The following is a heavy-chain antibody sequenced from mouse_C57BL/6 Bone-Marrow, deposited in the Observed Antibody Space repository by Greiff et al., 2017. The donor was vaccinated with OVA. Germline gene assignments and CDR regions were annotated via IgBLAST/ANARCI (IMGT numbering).Heavy chain of an antibody. J-gene: IGHJ1*03. CDR2: ISSGSSTI. V-gene: IGHV5-17*01. Sequence: EVMLVESGGGLVKPGGSLKLSCAASGFTFSDYGMHWVRQAPEKGLEWVAYISSGSSTIYYADTVKGRFTISRDNAKDTLFLQMTSLRSEDTAMYYCARVTVVATDWYFDVWGTGTTVTVSS. D-gene: IGHD1-1*01. CDR3: ARVTVVATDWYFDV. CDR1: GFTFSDYG.